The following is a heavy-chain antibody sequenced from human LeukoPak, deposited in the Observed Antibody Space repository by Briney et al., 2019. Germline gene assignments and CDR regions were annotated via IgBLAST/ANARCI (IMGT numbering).Heavy chain of an antibody. J-gene: IGHJ4*02. CDR2: MSYHGSNK. V-gene: IGHV3-30*15. D-gene: IGHD1-26*01. CDR1: RFTFSSFG. CDR3: VRDKSNSGSYLDF. Sequence: GGSLRLSCATSRFTFSSFGIHWVRQAPGKGLEWVAYMSYHGSNKFYADSVKGRFTISRDNSRNTLSLLMSSLRPEDTALYYCVRDKSNSGSYLDFWGQGTLVTVSS.